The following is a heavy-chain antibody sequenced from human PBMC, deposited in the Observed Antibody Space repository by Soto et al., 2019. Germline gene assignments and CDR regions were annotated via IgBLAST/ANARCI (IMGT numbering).Heavy chain of an antibody. J-gene: IGHJ4*02. CDR3: AREGNLGRWLQPLDF. CDR2: IYYSGTT. D-gene: IGHD5-12*01. CDR1: GYSISSSNW. V-gene: IGHV4-28*03. Sequence: PSETLSLTCAVSGYSISSSNWWGWIRQPPGKGLEWIGYIYYSGTTYYNPSLKSRVTMSVDTSKNQFSLKLTSVTAADTAKYFCAREGNLGRWLQPLDFWGQGTLVTVSS.